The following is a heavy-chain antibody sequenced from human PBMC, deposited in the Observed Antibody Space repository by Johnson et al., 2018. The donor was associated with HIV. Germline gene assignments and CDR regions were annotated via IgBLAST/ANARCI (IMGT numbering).Heavy chain of an antibody. J-gene: IGHJ3*02. CDR1: GFTLNSYG. Sequence: MQLVESGGGVVQPGRSLTLSCAASGFTLNSYGMHWVRQAPGKGLEWVAIMWYDGSQIGYADSVKGRFTISRDSSRDTLYLQMSSLKPEDTAVYYCTRDRIQIWSYVGTFDIWGQGTMVTVSS. CDR2: MWYDGSQI. CDR3: TRDRIQIWSYVGTFDI. V-gene: IGHV3-30*19. D-gene: IGHD5-18*01.